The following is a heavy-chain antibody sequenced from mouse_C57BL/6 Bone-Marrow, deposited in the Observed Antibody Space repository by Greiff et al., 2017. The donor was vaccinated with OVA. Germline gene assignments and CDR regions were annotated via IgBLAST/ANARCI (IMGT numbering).Heavy chain of an antibody. J-gene: IGHJ3*01. Sequence: EVMLVESGGDLVKPGGSLKLSCAASGFTFSSYGMSWVRQTPDKRLEWVATISSGGSYTYYPDSVKGRFTISRDNAKNTLYLQMSSLKSEDTAMYYCARATGTAYWGQGTLVTVSA. V-gene: IGHV5-6*02. CDR3: ARATGTAY. D-gene: IGHD4-1*02. CDR2: ISSGGSYT. CDR1: GFTFSSYG.